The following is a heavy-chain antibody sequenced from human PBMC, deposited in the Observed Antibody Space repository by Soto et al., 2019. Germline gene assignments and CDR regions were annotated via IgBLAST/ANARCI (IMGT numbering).Heavy chain of an antibody. Sequence: SETLSLTCAVSGGSISSYYCSCIRQPPGKGLELIGYIYYSGSTNYNPSLKSRVTISVDTSKNQFSLKLSSVTAADTAVYYCARDTDLYFDYWGQGTLVTVSP. V-gene: IGHV4-59*01. CDR1: GGSISSYY. CDR3: ARDTDLYFDY. J-gene: IGHJ4*02. CDR2: IYYSGST.